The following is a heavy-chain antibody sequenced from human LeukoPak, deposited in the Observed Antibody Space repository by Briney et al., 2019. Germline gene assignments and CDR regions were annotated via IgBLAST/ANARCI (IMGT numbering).Heavy chain of an antibody. CDR2: IYYRGST. CDR3: ARGGDYGDLRYFDY. Sequence: KSSETLSLTCTVSGVSINNYYWSWIRQPPGKGLEWIGYIYYRGSTNYNPSLKSRVTFSVDTSKNQFSLKLNSVTAADTAVYYCARGGDYGDLRYFDYWGQGTLVTVSS. V-gene: IGHV4-59*01. D-gene: IGHD4-17*01. J-gene: IGHJ4*02. CDR1: GVSINNYY.